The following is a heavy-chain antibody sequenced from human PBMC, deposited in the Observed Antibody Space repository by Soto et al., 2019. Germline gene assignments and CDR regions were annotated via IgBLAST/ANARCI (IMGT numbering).Heavy chain of an antibody. CDR3: ARQDTAMAYFDY. CDR1: GFTFSSYS. D-gene: IGHD5-18*01. CDR2: ISYDGSNK. J-gene: IGHJ4*02. V-gene: IGHV3-30-3*01. Sequence: PGGSLRLSCAASGFTFSSYSMHWVRQAPGKGLEWVAVISYDGSNKYYADSVKGRFTISRDNSKNTLYLQMNSLRAEDTAVYYCARQDTAMAYFDYWGQGTLVTVSS.